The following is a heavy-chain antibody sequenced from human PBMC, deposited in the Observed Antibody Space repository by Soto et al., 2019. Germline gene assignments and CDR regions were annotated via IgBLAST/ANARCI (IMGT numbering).Heavy chain of an antibody. J-gene: IGHJ5*02. CDR2: ISYDGNND. CDR3: AKEALVRGGGWLAH. D-gene: IGHD3-10*01. CDR1: GFIFSNYN. Sequence: QVQLVESGGGVVQPGKSLRLSCAASGFIFSNYNMHWVRQAPGQGLAWVAVISYDGNNDYYVDSVKGRVTIARDNSENRLFLRINSLRADDTAVYYCAKEALVRGGGWLAHWGQGTLVTVSS. V-gene: IGHV3-30*18.